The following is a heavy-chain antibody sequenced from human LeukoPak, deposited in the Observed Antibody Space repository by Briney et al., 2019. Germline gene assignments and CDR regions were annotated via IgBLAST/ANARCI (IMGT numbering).Heavy chain of an antibody. CDR1: GGSFSGYC. CDR3: ARGLGGNCSSTSCRTYYMDV. Sequence: SETLSLTCAVYGGSFSGYCWSWIRQPPGKGLEWIGEINHSGSTNYNPSLKSRVTISVDTSKNQFSLKLSSVTAADTAVYYCARGLGGNCSSTSCRTYYMDVWGKGTTVTVSS. D-gene: IGHD2-2*01. CDR2: INHSGST. V-gene: IGHV4-34*01. J-gene: IGHJ6*03.